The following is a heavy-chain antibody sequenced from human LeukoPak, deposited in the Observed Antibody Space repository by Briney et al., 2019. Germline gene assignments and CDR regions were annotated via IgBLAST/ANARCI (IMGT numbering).Heavy chain of an antibody. CDR2: IYHSGST. V-gene: IGHV4-31*03. Sequence: NPSETLSLTCTVSGGSISSGDYYWSWIRQHPGKGLEWIGYIYHSGSTYDNPSLNSRATISLDTSKNQYSLKMSLVTHAAAAEYYCAGETGGGDCYGVWGQGTLVTVSS. J-gene: IGHJ4*02. D-gene: IGHD5-18*01. CDR3: AGETGGGDCYGV. CDR1: GGSISSGDYY.